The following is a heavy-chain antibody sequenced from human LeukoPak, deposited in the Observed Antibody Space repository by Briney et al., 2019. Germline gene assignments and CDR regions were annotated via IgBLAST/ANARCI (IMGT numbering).Heavy chain of an antibody. CDR1: GFTFDDYA. CDR2: ISWNSGSI. D-gene: IGHD6-13*01. V-gene: IGHV3-9*01. CDR3: AKAAAGTLGWFDP. Sequence: GGSLRLSCAASGFTFDDYAMYWVRHAPGKGLEWVSGISWNSGSIGYADSVKGRFTISRDNAKNSLYLQMNSLRAEDTALYYCAKAAAGTLGWFDPWGQGTLVTVSS. J-gene: IGHJ5*02.